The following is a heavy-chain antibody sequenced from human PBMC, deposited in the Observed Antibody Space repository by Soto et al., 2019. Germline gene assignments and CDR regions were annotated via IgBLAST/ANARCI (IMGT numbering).Heavy chain of an antibody. CDR1: GFTFSSYG. CDR3: AKGGNYYGSGDYLWENDY. J-gene: IGHJ4*02. D-gene: IGHD3-10*01. V-gene: IGHV3-30*18. CDR2: ISYDGSNK. Sequence: GGSLRLSCAASGFTFSSYGMHWVRQAPGKGLEWVAVISYDGSNKYYADSVKGRFTISRDNSKNTLYLQMNSLRAEDTAVYYCAKGGNYYGSGDYLWENDYWGQGTLVTVSS.